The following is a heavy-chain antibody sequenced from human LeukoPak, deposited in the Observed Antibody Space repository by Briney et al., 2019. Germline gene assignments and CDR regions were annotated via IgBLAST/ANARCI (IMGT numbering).Heavy chain of an antibody. CDR3: TTELLWFGELPDY. Sequence: GGSLRLPCAAPGFTFSTAWMSWVGQAPGKGLEWGGRIKSKTDGGTTDYAAPVKGRFTISRDDSKNTLYLQMNSLKTEDTAVYYCTTELLWFGELPDYWGQGTLVTVSS. D-gene: IGHD3-10*01. CDR2: IKSKTDGGTT. J-gene: IGHJ4*02. V-gene: IGHV3-15*01. CDR1: GFTFSTAW.